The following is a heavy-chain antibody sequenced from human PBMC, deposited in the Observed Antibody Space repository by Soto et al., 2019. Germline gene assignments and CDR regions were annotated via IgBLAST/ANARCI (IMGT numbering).Heavy chain of an antibody. D-gene: IGHD2-2*01. CDR2: IIPILGTT. V-gene: IGHV1-69*01. Sequence: QVQLMQSGAEVRKPGSSVKVSCKASGGTFSSYAITWVRQAPGQGLEWMGGIIPILGTTNYAQRFQGRVTITADESTRTAYMELGSLRSDDTAVYYCARGYCTPTSCYYFDYWAQGTLVTVSS. CDR1: GGTFSSYA. J-gene: IGHJ4*02. CDR3: ARGYCTPTSCYYFDY.